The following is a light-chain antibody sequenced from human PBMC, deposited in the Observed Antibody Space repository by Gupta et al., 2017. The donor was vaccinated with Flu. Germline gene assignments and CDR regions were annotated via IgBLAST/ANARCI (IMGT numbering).Light chain of an antibody. Sequence: DIQMTQSPTSLSASVGDRVTITCRASQDIRNDLGWYQQKPGKDPKRLIYGASSLQSGVPSRFSGSGSETEFTLTISSLQPEDYATYYCLQYNTYPWTFGQGTKVEIK. CDR1: QDIRND. CDR3: LQYNTYPWT. CDR2: GAS. J-gene: IGKJ1*01. V-gene: IGKV1-17*01.